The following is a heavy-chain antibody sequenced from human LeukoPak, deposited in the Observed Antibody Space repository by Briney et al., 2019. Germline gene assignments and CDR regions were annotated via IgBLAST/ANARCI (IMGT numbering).Heavy chain of an antibody. D-gene: IGHD3-22*01. V-gene: IGHV4-59*12. CDR1: GGSISSYY. CDR3: ARDRAYYYDSSGYPFPFDY. J-gene: IGHJ4*02. Sequence: SETLSLTCTVSGGSISSYYWSWIRQPPGKGLEWIGYIYYSGSTNYNPSLKSRVTISVDTSKNQFSLKLSSVTAADTAVYYCARDRAYYYDSSGYPFPFDYWGQGTLVTVSS. CDR2: IYYSGST.